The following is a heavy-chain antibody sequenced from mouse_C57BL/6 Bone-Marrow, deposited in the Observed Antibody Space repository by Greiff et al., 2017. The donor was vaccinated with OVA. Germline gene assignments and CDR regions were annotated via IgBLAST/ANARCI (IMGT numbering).Heavy chain of an antibody. J-gene: IGHJ4*01. CDR2: ISNLAYSI. V-gene: IGHV5-15*01. CDR1: GFTFSDYG. D-gene: IGHD4-1*01. Sequence: EVQVVESGGGLVQPGGSLKLSCAASGFTFSDYGMAWVRQAPRKGPEWVAFISNLAYSIYYADTVTGRFPISRANAKHTLYLVMSSLRSEDTAMNYRERHGRTHYYAMDYWGQGTSVTVSS. CDR3: ERHGRTHYYAMDY.